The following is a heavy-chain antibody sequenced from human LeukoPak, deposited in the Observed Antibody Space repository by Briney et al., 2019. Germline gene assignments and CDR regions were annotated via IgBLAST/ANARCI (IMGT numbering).Heavy chain of an antibody. D-gene: IGHD4-17*01. CDR1: GFTFSSSW. J-gene: IGHJ4*02. CDR3: VRALNGDADF. V-gene: IGHV3-74*01. CDR2: IDSDGSTT. Sequence: GGSLRLSCAASGFTFSSSWIHWVRQAPEKGLVWVSRIDSDGSTTTYADSVKGRFTLSRDNAKNTLYLQMNSLRVEDTAVYYCVRALNGDADFWGQGTLVSVSS.